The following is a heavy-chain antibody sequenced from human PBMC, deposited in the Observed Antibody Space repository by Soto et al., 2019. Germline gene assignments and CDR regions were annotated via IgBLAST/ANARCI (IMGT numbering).Heavy chain of an antibody. D-gene: IGHD2-15*01. CDR2: INPSGGST. CDR1: GYTFTSYY. J-gene: IGHJ5*01. CDR3: ARGDCSGGSCYSPNWFDP. V-gene: IGHV1-46*01. Sequence: QVQLVQSGAEVKKPGASVKVSCKASGYTFTSYYMHWVRQAPGQGLEWMGIINPSGGSTSYAQKFQVRVTMTRDPYASTVYMELSSMRSEDTAVYYCARGDCSGGSCYSPNWFDPWGQGTLVTVSS.